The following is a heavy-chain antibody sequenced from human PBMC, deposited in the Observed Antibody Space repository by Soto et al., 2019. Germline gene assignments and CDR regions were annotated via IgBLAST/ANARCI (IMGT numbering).Heavy chain of an antibody. V-gene: IGHV3-30*18. J-gene: IGHJ5*02. CDR2: ISYDGSNK. Sequence: GGSLRLSCAASGFTFSSYGMHWVRQAPGKGLEWVAVISYDGSNKYYADSVKGRFTISRDNSKNTLYLQMNSLRAEDTAVYYCAKDREQWLLSDWFDPWGQGTLVTVSS. CDR3: AKDREQWLLSDWFDP. D-gene: IGHD6-19*01. CDR1: GFTFSSYG.